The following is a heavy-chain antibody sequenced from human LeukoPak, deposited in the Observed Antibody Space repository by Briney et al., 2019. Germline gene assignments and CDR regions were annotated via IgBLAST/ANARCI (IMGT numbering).Heavy chain of an antibody. CDR3: AQGGATISDY. D-gene: IGHD5-12*01. V-gene: IGHV3-7*01. CDR1: GFTLSNFW. J-gene: IGHJ4*02. Sequence: GGSLRLSCAVSGFTLSNFWMAWVRQAPGKGLEWVANIKQDGSEKYYADSVRGRFTISRDNAKNSLYLQMNTLRVEDTAVYYCAQGGATISDYWGQGTLVTVSS. CDR2: IKQDGSEK.